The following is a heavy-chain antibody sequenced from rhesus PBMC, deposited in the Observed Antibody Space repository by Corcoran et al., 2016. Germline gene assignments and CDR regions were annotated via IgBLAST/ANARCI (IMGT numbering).Heavy chain of an antibody. V-gene: IGHV4-122*02. CDR2: ITYSGST. D-gene: IGHD2-39*02. J-gene: IGHJ6*01. Sequence: QVQLQESGPGLVKPSETLSLTCAGPGYSISRGYFWSWIRPPPGQGLGWIGYITYSGSTSYNPSLKSRVTISRDTSKNQFSLKLSSVTAADTAVYYCAGWGCSGGVCYYYGLDSWGQGVVVTVSS. CDR1: GYSISRGYF. CDR3: AGWGCSGGVCYYYGLDS.